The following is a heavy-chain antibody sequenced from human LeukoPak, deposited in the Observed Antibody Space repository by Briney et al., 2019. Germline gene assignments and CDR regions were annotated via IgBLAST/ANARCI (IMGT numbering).Heavy chain of an antibody. J-gene: IGHJ4*02. D-gene: IGHD5-18*01. Sequence: ASVKVSCKASGYTFTNHDINWVRQASGQGLEWMGWMNPKSGNTGYLQKFQGRVTMTRDTSMSTAFMELSSLTSEDTAVYYCARGVNSQGTAMVLFDSWGQGSLVTVSA. CDR2: MNPKSGNT. CDR1: GYTFTNHD. CDR3: ARGVNSQGTAMVLFDS. V-gene: IGHV1-8*01.